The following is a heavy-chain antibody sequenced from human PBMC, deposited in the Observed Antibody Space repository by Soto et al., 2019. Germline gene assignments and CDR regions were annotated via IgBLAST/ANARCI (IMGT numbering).Heavy chain of an antibody. J-gene: IGHJ4*02. CDR2: IYYSGST. Sequence: SETLSLTCTVSGGSISSYYWSWIRQPPGKGLEWIGYIYYSGSTNYNPSLKSRVTISVDTSKNQFSLKLSSVTAADTAVYYCARGLAVTGHYFDSWGRGTRVTVSS. D-gene: IGHD6-19*01. V-gene: IGHV4-59*01. CDR1: GGSISSYY. CDR3: ARGLAVTGHYFDS.